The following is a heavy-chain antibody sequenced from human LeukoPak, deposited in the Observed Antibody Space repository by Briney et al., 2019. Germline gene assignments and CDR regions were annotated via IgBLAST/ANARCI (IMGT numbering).Heavy chain of an antibody. CDR1: GYTFTSYA. CDR3: ARGGEMATVFDY. V-gene: IGHV1-46*01. D-gene: IGHD5-24*01. Sequence: ASVKVSCKASGYTFTSYAMNWVRQAPGQGLEWMGIINPSGGSTSYAQKFQGRVTMTRDMSTSTVYMELSSLRSEDTAVYYCARGGEMATVFDYWGQGTLVTVSS. J-gene: IGHJ4*02. CDR2: INPSGGST.